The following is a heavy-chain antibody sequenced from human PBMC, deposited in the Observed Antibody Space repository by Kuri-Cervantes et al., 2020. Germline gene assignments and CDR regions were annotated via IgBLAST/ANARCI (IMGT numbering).Heavy chain of an antibody. CDR1: GFTFTRSA. D-gene: IGHD6-13*01. CDR3: AREPSAAVGAFDI. CDR2: IVVSSGNT. J-gene: IGHJ3*02. Sequence: SVKVSCKASGFTFTRSAVQWVRQARGQSPEWIGRIVVSSGNTKYAQKFQGRVSITRDTSASTAYMELSSLRSEDTAVYYCAREPSAAVGAFDIWGQGTMVTVSS. V-gene: IGHV1-58*01.